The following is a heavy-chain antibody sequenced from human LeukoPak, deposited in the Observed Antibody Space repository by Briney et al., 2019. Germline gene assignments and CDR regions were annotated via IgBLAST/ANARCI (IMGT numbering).Heavy chain of an antibody. V-gene: IGHV3-23*01. D-gene: IGHD2-2*01. J-gene: IGHJ4*02. CDR3: AKDWGDIVVVPAAMFDY. CDR1: GLTFSFHG. Sequence: GGSLRLSCEVSGLTFSFHGMSWVRQAPGKGLEWVSGISGSGGSTYYADSVKGRFTISRDNSKNTLYLQMNSLRAEDTAVYYCAKDWGDIVVVPAAMFDYWGQGTLVTVSS. CDR2: ISGSGGST.